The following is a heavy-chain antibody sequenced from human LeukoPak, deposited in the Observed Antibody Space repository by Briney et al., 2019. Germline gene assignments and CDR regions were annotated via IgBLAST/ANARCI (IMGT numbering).Heavy chain of an antibody. D-gene: IGHD6-6*01. CDR1: GFTFDDYA. J-gene: IGHJ4*02. CDR2: ITGSGGST. Sequence: GGSLRLSCAASGFTFDDYAMSWVRQAPGKGLEWVSAITGSGGSTYYADSVKGRFTTSRDNSKNTLYLEMNSLRVEETAVYYCVKGSGGSRPYYFDYWGQGTLVTVSS. V-gene: IGHV3-23*01. CDR3: VKGSGGSRPYYFDY.